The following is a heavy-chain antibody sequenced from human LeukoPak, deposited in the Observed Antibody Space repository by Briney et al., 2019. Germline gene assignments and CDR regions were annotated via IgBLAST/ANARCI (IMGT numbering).Heavy chain of an antibody. V-gene: IGHV4-34*01. CDR3: ARGPVYYYYGMDV. CDR2: INHSGST. J-gene: IGHJ6*02. Sequence: PSETLSLTCAVYGGSFSGYYWSWIRQPPGKGLEWIGEINHSGSTNYDPSLKSRVTISVDTSKNQFSLKLSSATAADTAVYYCARGPVYYYYGMDVWGRGTTVTVSS. CDR1: GGSFSGYY.